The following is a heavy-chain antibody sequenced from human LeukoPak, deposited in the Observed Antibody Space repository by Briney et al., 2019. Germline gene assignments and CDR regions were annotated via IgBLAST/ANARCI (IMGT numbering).Heavy chain of an antibody. Sequence: PSETLSLTCAVYGGSFSGYYRSWIRQPPGKGLEWIGEINHSGSTNYNPSLKSRVTITVDTSKNQFSLKLSSVTAADTAVYYCARGASYYYDSSGYFGAFDIWGQGTMVTVSS. V-gene: IGHV4-34*01. J-gene: IGHJ3*02. CDR1: GGSFSGYY. D-gene: IGHD3-22*01. CDR3: ARGASYYYDSSGYFGAFDI. CDR2: INHSGST.